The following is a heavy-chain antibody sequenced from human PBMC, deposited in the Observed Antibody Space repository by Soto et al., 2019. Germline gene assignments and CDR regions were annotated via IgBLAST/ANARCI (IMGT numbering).Heavy chain of an antibody. Sequence: QVQLVQSGAEVKKPGSSVTVSCKASGGTFSSYTISWVRQAPGQGLEWMGGIIPIFGTANYAQKFQGRVTSTADEDTRTAKMELSSLRSEYTAVYYCARGNHRWLQLWYFDLWGRGTLVTVSS. D-gene: IGHD5-12*01. CDR1: GGTFSSYT. CDR2: IIPIFGTA. CDR3: ARGNHRWLQLWYFDL. J-gene: IGHJ2*01. V-gene: IGHV1-69*12.